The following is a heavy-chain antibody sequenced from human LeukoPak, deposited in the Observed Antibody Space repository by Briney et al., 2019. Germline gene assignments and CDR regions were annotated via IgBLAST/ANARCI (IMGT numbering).Heavy chain of an antibody. CDR1: GFTFTSSA. V-gene: IGHV1-58*02. J-gene: IGHJ4*02. CDR2: IVVGSGNT. Sequence: VASVTVSCKASGFTFTSSAMQWVRQARGPRLEWIGWIVVGSGNTNYAQTFQERVTITRDMSTSTAYMELSSLRSEDTAVYYCAADRYDSSGYYHFDCWGQGTLVTVSS. CDR3: AADRYDSSGYYHFDC. D-gene: IGHD3-22*01.